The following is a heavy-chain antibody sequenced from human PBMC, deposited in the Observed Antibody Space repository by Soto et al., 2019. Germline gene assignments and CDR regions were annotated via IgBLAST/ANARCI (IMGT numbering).Heavy chain of an antibody. CDR3: ARFAGVGVTSVWFDP. CDR1: KGTFNSDA. CDR2: IIPMFGTA. J-gene: IGHJ5*02. D-gene: IGHD3-16*01. V-gene: IGHV1-69*13. Sequence: SSVKLSCKASKGTFNSDAITWVRQVPGQGLEWMGGIIPMFGTADYAQKFQGRVTITADESTGTAYMELSSLRSEDTAVYYCARFAGVGVTSVWFDPCGQGTLVTGSS.